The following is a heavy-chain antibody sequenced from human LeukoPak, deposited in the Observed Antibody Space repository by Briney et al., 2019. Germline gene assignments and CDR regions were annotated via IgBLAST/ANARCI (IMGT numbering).Heavy chain of an antibody. CDR1: GYTFTSYY. CDR2: INPSGGST. Sequence: ASVKVSCKASGYTFTSYYMHWVRQAPGQGLEWMGIINPSGGSTSYAQKFQGRVTMTRDTSTSTVYMELSSLRSEDTAVYYCARVGGYGGLFGSYYYYGMDVWGQGTTVTVSS. CDR3: ARVGGYGGLFGSYYYYGMDV. D-gene: IGHD4-23*01. V-gene: IGHV1-46*01. J-gene: IGHJ6*02.